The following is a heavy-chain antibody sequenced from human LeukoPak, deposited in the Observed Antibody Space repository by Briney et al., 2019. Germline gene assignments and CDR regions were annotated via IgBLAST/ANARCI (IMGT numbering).Heavy chain of an antibody. Sequence: HAGGSLRLSCAASGFTFSSYSMNWVRQAPGKGLEWVAFIRYDGSNKYYADSVKGRFTISRDNSKNTLYLQMNSLRAEDTAVYYCAKDSARIDNFDYWGQGTLVTVSS. V-gene: IGHV3-30*02. CDR2: IRYDGSNK. D-gene: IGHD2-15*01. CDR3: AKDSARIDNFDY. J-gene: IGHJ4*02. CDR1: GFTFSSYS.